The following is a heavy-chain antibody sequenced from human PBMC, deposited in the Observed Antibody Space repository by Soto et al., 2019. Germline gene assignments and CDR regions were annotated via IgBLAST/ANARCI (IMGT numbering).Heavy chain of an antibody. CDR2: IYHSGST. Sequence: QVQLQESGPGLVKPSGTLSLTCAVSSGSISSSNWWSWVRQPPGKGLEWIGEIYHSGSTNYNPSLSSRVTVSVDKSKNQFSLELSSVSAADTAVYYCARDGSSSWYRGSWFDPWGQGTLVTVSS. CDR3: ARDGSSSWYRGSWFDP. V-gene: IGHV4-4*02. D-gene: IGHD6-13*01. CDR1: SGSISSSNW. J-gene: IGHJ5*02.